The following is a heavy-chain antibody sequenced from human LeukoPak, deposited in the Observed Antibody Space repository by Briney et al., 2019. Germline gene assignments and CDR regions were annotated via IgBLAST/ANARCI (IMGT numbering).Heavy chain of an antibody. Sequence: GESLKISCKGSGYSFTSYWIGWVRQMPGKGLEWMGIIYPGDSDTRYSPSSQGQVTISADKSISTAYLQWSSLKASDTAMYYCARYGSGSYVNDWFDPWGQGTLVTVSS. CDR3: ARYGSGSYVNDWFDP. CDR1: GYSFTSYW. D-gene: IGHD3-10*01. J-gene: IGHJ5*02. V-gene: IGHV5-51*01. CDR2: IYPGDSDT.